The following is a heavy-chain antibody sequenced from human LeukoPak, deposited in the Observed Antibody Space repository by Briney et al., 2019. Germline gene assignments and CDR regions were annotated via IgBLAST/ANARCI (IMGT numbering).Heavy chain of an antibody. D-gene: IGHD5-12*01. CDR1: GFTFSSYA. J-gene: IGHJ4*02. CDR3: AKDRQIVATILDY. V-gene: IGHV3-23*01. Sequence: PGGPLRLSCAASGFTFSSYAMSWVRQAPGKGLEWVSAISGSGGSTYYADSVKGRFTISRDNSKNALCLQMNSLRAEDTAVYYCAKDRQIVATILDYWGQGTLVTVSS. CDR2: ISGSGGST.